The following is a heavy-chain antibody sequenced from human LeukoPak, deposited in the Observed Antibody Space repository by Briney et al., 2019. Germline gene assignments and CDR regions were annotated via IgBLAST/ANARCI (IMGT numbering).Heavy chain of an antibody. Sequence: SETLSLPCTVSGASISSYYWSWIRQPPGKGLEWIGYIYYSGTTNYNPSLKSRVTISVDTSKNQFSLKLSSVTAADAAVHYCARGATNFDYWGQGTLVTVSS. CDR1: GASISSYY. V-gene: IGHV4-59*01. CDR3: ARGATNFDY. CDR2: IYYSGTT. J-gene: IGHJ4*02.